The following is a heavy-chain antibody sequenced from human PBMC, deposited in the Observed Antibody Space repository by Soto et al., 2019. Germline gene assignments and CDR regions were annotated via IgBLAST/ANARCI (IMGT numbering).Heavy chain of an antibody. J-gene: IGHJ6*03. CDR3: ARESDYYGSGSTIHYYYYYTDV. CDR2: IKQDGIEK. CDR1: GFTFSNYW. Sequence: PGGSLRLSCAASGFTFSNYWMSWVRQAPGKGLEWVANIKQDGIEKYYVDSVKGRFTISRDNAKNSLYLQMNSLRAEDTAVYYCARESDYYGSGSTIHYYYYYTDVWGTGTTVTVSS. D-gene: IGHD3-10*01. V-gene: IGHV3-7*01.